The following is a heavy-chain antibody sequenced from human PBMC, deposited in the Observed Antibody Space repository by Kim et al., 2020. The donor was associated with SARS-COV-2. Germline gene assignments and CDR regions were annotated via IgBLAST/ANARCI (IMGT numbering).Heavy chain of an antibody. CDR1: GFTFSSYE. CDR2: ISSSGSTI. J-gene: IGHJ4*02. V-gene: IGHV3-48*03. Sequence: GGSLRLSCAASGFTFSSYEMNWVRQAPGKGLEWVSYISSSGSTIYYADSVKGRFTISRDNAKNSLYLQMNSLRAEDTAVYYCATGSGSYYQHDYWGQGTLVTVSS. D-gene: IGHD3-10*01. CDR3: ATGSGSYYQHDY.